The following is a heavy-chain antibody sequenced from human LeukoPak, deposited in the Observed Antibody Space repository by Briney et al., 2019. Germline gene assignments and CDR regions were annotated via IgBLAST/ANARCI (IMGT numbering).Heavy chain of an antibody. V-gene: IGHV3-74*01. CDR1: GFTFSNAY. CDR2: IASDGSST. J-gene: IGHJ4*02. CDR3: ARGRPHGNDY. Sequence: GGSLRLSCAASGFTFSNAYMNWVRQAPGKGLVWVSRIASDGSSTTYADSVKGRFSISRDNAKNTLYLQMNSLRVEDTAVYYCARGRPHGNDYWGQGTLVTVSS. D-gene: IGHD4-23*01.